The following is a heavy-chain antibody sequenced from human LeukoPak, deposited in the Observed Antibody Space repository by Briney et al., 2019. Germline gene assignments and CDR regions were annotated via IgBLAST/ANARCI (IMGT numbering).Heavy chain of an antibody. CDR3: ARDPLMDY. J-gene: IGHJ4*02. CDR2: IRYDGSNK. V-gene: IGHV3-30*02. D-gene: IGHD2-8*01. CDR1: GFTFSSYS. Sequence: GGSLRLSCAASGFTFSSYSMNWVRQAPGKGLEWVAFIRYDGSNKYYADSVKGRFTISRDNSKNTLYLQMNSLRSEDTAVYYCARDPLMDYWGQGTLVTVSS.